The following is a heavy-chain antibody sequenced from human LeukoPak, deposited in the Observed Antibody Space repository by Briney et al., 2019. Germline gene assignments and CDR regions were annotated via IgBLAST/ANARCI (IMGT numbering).Heavy chain of an antibody. CDR2: MNPDSGNT. CDR1: GYTFTSYA. V-gene: IGHV1-8*01. D-gene: IGHD6-13*01. Sequence: ASVKVSCKASGYTFTSYAINWVRQATGQGLERRGWMNPDSGNTGYAQKFQGRVTMTRNTSISTAYMELSSLRSEDTAVYYCARGCDSSSWYDWWGQGTLVTVSS. J-gene: IGHJ5*01. CDR3: ARGCDSSSWYDW.